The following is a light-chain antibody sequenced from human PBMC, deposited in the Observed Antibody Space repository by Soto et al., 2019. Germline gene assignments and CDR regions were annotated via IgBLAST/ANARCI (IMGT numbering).Light chain of an antibody. CDR1: SSDIGGYKY. CDR3: SSYVGSNTYV. CDR2: EVS. Sequence: QSALTQPPSASGSPGQSVTISCTGTSSDIGGYKYVSWYQQHPGKAPKLMIYEVSKRPSGVPDRFSGSKSGNTDSLTVSGLQAEDEADYYCSSYVGSNTYVFGAGTKLTVL. J-gene: IGLJ1*01. V-gene: IGLV2-8*01.